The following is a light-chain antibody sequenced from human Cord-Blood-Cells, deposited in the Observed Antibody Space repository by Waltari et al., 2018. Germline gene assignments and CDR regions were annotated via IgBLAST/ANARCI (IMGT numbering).Light chain of an antibody. V-gene: IGKV1-12*01. CDR1: QCISSW. CDR3: QQANSFPRT. Sequence: DLQLNQSPSSVSVSVGARVTFTCRASQCISSWLSWYQQKPGKAPKLLIYAASSWQSGVPSRFSGSGSGTDFTLTISSLQPEDFATYYCQQANSFPRTFGQGTKVEIK. J-gene: IGKJ1*01. CDR2: AAS.